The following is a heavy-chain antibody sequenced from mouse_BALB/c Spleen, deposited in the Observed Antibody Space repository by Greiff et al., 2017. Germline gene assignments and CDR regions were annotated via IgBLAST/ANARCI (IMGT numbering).Heavy chain of an antibody. D-gene: IGHD1-1*01. J-gene: IGHJ3*01. Sequence: EVKLMESGPGLVKPSQSLSLTCTVTGYSITSDYAWNWIRQFPGNKLEWMGYISYSGSTSYNPSLKSRISITRDTSKNQFFLQLNSVTTEDTATYYCVVEGFAYWGQGTLVTVSA. V-gene: IGHV3-2*02. CDR3: VVEGFAY. CDR1: GYSITSDYA. CDR2: ISYSGST.